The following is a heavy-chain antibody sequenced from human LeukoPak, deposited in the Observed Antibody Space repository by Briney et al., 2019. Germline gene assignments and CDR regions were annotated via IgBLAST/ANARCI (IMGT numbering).Heavy chain of an antibody. CDR1: GGSFSGYY. CDR2: INHSGST. CDR3: ARRATYYYGSGSYRNRFLDY. J-gene: IGHJ4*02. Sequence: PSETLSLTCAVYGGSFSGYYWSWIRQPPGKGLEWIGEINHSGSTNYNPSLKSRVTISVDTSKSQFSLKLSSVTAADTAVYYCARRATYYYGSGSYRNRFLDYWGQGTLVTVSS. D-gene: IGHD3-10*01. V-gene: IGHV4-34*01.